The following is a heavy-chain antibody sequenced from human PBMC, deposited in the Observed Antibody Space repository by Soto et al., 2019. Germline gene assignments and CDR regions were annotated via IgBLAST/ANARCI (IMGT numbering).Heavy chain of an antibody. CDR1: GGTFSTYA. CDR3: ARGVHYDSSGYYYFY. D-gene: IGHD3-22*01. Sequence: QVQLVQSGAEVKKPGSSVKVSCKASGGTFSTYAIDWVRQAPGQGLEWMGGIIPLFGTAKYAQNFQGRITITADESTNTACMELRSLRSEDTAVYYCARGVHYDSSGYYYFYWGQGTLVTVSS. CDR2: IIPLFGTA. V-gene: IGHV1-69*01. J-gene: IGHJ4*02.